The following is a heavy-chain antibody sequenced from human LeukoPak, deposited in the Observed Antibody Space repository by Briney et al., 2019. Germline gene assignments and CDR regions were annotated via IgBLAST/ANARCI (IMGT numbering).Heavy chain of an antibody. V-gene: IGHV4-4*07. CDR1: GGSISSNYY. J-gene: IGHJ5*02. CDR3: ARHGRVMVPPRGPFDP. CDR2: IYSTGSS. Sequence: SETLSLTCTVSGGSISSNYYWNWIRQPAGKGLEWIGRIYSTGSSYYNASLKSRVTISVDTSKNQFSLKLSSVTAADTAVYYCARHGRVMVPPRGPFDPWGQGTLVTVSS. D-gene: IGHD3-10*01.